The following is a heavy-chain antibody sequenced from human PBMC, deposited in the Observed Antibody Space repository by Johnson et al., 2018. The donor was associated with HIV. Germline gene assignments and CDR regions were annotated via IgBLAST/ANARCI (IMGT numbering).Heavy chain of an antibody. V-gene: IGHV3-7*01. Sequence: VQLVESGGGLVQPGGSLRLSCAASGFTFSSYWMSWVRQAPGKGLEWVANIKQDGSEKYYADSVKGRFTISRDNSKNTLYLQMNSLRAEDTAVYYCARDQEAAAGQDDAFDIWGQGTMVTVSS. J-gene: IGHJ3*02. CDR2: IKQDGSEK. CDR3: ARDQEAAAGQDDAFDI. CDR1: GFTFSSYW. D-gene: IGHD6-13*01.